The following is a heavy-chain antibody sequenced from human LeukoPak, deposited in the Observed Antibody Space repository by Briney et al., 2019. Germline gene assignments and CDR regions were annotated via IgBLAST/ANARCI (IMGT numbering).Heavy chain of an antibody. CDR2: INHSGST. CDR3: ARWSYSSSWYNWFDP. CDR1: GGSFSGYY. V-gene: IGHV4-34*01. J-gene: IGHJ5*02. D-gene: IGHD6-13*01. Sequence: PSETLSLTCAVYGGSFSGYYWSWIRQPPGKGLEWIGEINHSGSTNFNPSLKSRVTISVDTSKNQFSLKLSSVTAADTAVYYCARWSYSSSWYNWFDPWGQGTLVTVSS.